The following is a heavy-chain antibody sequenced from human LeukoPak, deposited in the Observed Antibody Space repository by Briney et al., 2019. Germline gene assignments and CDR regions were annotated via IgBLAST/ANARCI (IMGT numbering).Heavy chain of an antibody. Sequence: SETLSLTCTVSGGSISSSNYYWGWIRQPPGRGLEWIGSIHYSGNTYYNPSLKSRVTISVDTSKNQFSLKLSSVTAADTAVYYCARAGQYYSDSAGYFPDYWGQGTLVTVSS. J-gene: IGHJ4*02. CDR3: ARAGQYYSDSAGYFPDY. CDR1: GGSISSSNYY. CDR2: IHYSGNT. V-gene: IGHV4-39*01. D-gene: IGHD3-22*01.